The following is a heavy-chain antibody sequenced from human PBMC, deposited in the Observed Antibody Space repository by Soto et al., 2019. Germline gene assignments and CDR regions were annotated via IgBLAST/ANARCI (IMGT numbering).Heavy chain of an antibody. CDR3: AKVLLTYTSGWYHPHFDY. CDR2: VSNDGSNK. J-gene: IGHJ4*02. CDR1: GFTFSSYV. D-gene: IGHD6-19*01. Sequence: QVQLVESGGGVVQPGRSLRLSCAASGFTFSSYVMHWVRQAPGKGLEWVAVVSNDGSNKDYADSVMGRFTISRDNSKNTLYLQMNSLRAEDTAVYYCAKVLLTYTSGWYHPHFDYWGQGTLVTVSS. V-gene: IGHV3-30*18.